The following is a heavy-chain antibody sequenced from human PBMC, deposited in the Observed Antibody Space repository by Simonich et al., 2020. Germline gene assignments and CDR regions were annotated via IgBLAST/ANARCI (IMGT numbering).Heavy chain of an antibody. Sequence: QVQLVQSGAEVKKPRASVKVSCKASGYTFTGNYMHWGRQAPGQGLEWMGQTNPNSGGTNEAQKFQGRVTMTRDTSISTAYMELSRLRSDDTAVYYCASGWDWGFSHMSDYWGHGTLVTVSS. CDR2: TNPNSGGT. D-gene: IGHD7-27*01. CDR3: ASGWDWGFSHMSDY. CDR1: GYTFTGNY. J-gene: IGHJ4*01. V-gene: IGHV1-2*06.